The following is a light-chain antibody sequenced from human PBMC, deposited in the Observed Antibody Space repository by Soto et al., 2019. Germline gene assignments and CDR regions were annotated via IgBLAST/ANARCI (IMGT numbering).Light chain of an antibody. Sequence: DIPVTQSPSSVSASVGDRVTITCRASQAISHYLAWYQQKPGKAPKLLIYGASSLQSGVPSRFSGSGSGTDFTLTISSLQPEDFATFYCQQAYTFPRTFGQGTKVEIQ. CDR2: GAS. J-gene: IGKJ1*01. CDR1: QAISHY. V-gene: IGKV1D-12*01. CDR3: QQAYTFPRT.